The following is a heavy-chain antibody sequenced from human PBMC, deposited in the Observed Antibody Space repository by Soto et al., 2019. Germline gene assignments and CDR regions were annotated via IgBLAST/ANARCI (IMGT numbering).Heavy chain of an antibody. CDR1: GYTFTSYG. Sequence: ASVKVSCKASGYTFTSYGISWVRQAPGQGLEWMGWINPNSGGTNYAQKFQGWVTMTRDTSISTAYMELSRLRSDDTAVYYCATSSFRDGYNSWGQGTLVTVSS. CDR3: ATSSFRDGYNS. J-gene: IGHJ5*02. V-gene: IGHV1-2*04. CDR2: INPNSGGT. D-gene: IGHD5-12*01.